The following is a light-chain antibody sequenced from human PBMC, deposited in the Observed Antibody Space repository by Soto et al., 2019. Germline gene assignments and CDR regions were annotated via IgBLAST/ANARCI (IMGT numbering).Light chain of an antibody. V-gene: IGLV2-18*04. CDR3: YSYTSSSTYA. CDR2: EVI. J-gene: IGLJ1*01. CDR1: SSDVGGYNR. Sequence: QSALTQPPSVSGSPGQSVTLSCTRTSSDVGGYNRVSWYQQPPGTAPKLVIYEVIHRPSGVPARYSGSKSGNTASLTISGLPAEDEADYYCYSYTSSSTYAFGTGTKLTVL.